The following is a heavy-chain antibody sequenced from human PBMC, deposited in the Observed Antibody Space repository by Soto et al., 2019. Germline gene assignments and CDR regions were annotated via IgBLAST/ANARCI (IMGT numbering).Heavy chain of an antibody. CDR3: AKDKELDYYYYYMDV. V-gene: IGHV3-9*01. J-gene: IGHJ6*03. Sequence: EVQLVESGGGLVQPGRSLRLSCAASGFTFDDYAMHWVRQAPGKGLEWVSGISWNSGNIGYADSVKGRFTISRDNAKNSLYLHMNSLRAEDTALYYCAKDKELDYYYYYMDVWGKGTTVTVSS. D-gene: IGHD3-10*01. CDR1: GFTFDDYA. CDR2: ISWNSGNI.